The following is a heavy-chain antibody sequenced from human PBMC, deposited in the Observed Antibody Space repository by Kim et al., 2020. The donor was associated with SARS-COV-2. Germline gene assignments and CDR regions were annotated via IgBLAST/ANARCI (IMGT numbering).Heavy chain of an antibody. V-gene: IGHV4-39*01. CDR2: IYYSGST. Sequence: SETLSLTCTVSGGSISSSSYYWGWIRQPPGKGLEWIGSIYYSGSTYYNPSLKSRVTISVDTSKNQFSLELSSVTASDTAVYYRARHNPYYDILTGYFPANFFDYWGQGTLVTVSS. J-gene: IGHJ4*02. D-gene: IGHD3-9*01. CDR1: GGSISSSSYY. CDR3: ARHNPYYDILTGYFPANFFDY.